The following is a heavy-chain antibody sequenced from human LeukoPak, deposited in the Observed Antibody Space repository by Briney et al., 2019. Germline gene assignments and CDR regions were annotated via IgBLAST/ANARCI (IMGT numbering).Heavy chain of an antibody. Sequence: PGGSLRLSCAASGFTFSNYWMTWVRQAPGKGLEWVANMNEDGSKKYFVDSVKGRFTISRDNAKNSLYLQMNSLRGEDTAVYYCTTGADSSSWYPNDAFDIWGQGTMVTVSS. J-gene: IGHJ3*02. CDR1: GFTFSNYW. CDR2: MNEDGSKK. V-gene: IGHV3-7*01. D-gene: IGHD6-13*01. CDR3: TTGADSSSWYPNDAFDI.